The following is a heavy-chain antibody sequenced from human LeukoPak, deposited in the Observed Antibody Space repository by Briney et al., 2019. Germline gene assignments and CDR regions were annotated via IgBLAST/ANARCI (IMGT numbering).Heavy chain of an antibody. CDR2: VYYTGVT. CDR3: ARERSSSGGHNWFDP. J-gene: IGHJ5*02. D-gene: IGHD4-23*01. V-gene: IGHV4-39*07. Sequence: SETLSLTCTVSGGYIITSGHYWGWIRKPPGKGLEWIGSVYYTGVTSTNPFFRSRMSISVDTSKNQFSLNLTSVTAADAAVYYCARERSSSGGHNWFDPWGQGTLVTVSS. CDR1: GGYIITSGHY.